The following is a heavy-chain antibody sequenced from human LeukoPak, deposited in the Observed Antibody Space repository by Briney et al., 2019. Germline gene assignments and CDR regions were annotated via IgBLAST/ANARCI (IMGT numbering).Heavy chain of an antibody. D-gene: IGHD2-15*01. CDR1: GGSISNRNYH. Sequence: PSETLSLTCTVSGGSISNRNYHWGWIRQPPGKGLEWIGSICSSGSAYYNPSLKSRVTISVDTSKNQFSLKVGSVTAADTAVYYCARLKRIWGQGTLVTVSS. V-gene: IGHV4-39*07. CDR3: ARLKRI. J-gene: IGHJ4*02. CDR2: ICSSGSA.